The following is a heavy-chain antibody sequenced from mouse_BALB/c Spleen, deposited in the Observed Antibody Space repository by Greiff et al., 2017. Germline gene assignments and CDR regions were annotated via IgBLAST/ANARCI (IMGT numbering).Heavy chain of an antibody. V-gene: IGHV1-15*01. Sequence: VQLQESGAELVRPGASVTLSCKASGYSFTDYEMYWVKQTPVPGLEWIGAIDPDTGGTAYNQKFKGKATLTADKSSSTAYMELRSLTSEDSAVYYSTNYGSSYGEYWGQGTVVTVSA. CDR2: IDPDTGGT. J-gene: IGHJ3*01. D-gene: IGHD1-1*01. CDR3: TNYGSSYGEY. CDR1: GYSFTDYE.